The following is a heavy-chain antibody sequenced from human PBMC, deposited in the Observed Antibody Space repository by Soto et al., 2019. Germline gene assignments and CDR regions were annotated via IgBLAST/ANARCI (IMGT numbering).Heavy chain of an antibody. Sequence: QVQLVESGGGVVQPGRSLRLSCAASGFTFSSYGMHWVRQAPGKGLEWVAVIWYDGSNKYYADSVKGRFTISRDNSKNTLYLQMNSLRAEDTAVYYCARDAVAGTTGLDYWGPGTLVTVSS. J-gene: IGHJ4*02. CDR2: IWYDGSNK. V-gene: IGHV3-33*01. D-gene: IGHD6-19*01. CDR3: ARDAVAGTTGLDY. CDR1: GFTFSSYG.